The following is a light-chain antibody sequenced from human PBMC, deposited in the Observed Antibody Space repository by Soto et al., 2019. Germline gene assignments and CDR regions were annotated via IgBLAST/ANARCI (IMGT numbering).Light chain of an antibody. J-gene: IGKJ4*01. CDR2: WAS. V-gene: IGKV4-1*01. Sequence: DIVMTQSPDSLAVSLGERATINCKSSQSVLYTSNNKNYLAWYQQKPGQPPNLLIYWASTRESGVPDRFSGSGSGTNFTLTISSLQAEDVAVYYCQQYYTALSFGAGTKVEIK. CDR1: QSVLYTSNNKNY. CDR3: QQYYTALS.